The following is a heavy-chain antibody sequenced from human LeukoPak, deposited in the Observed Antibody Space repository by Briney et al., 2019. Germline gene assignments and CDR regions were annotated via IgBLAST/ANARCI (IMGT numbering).Heavy chain of an antibody. CDR2: IWYDGSNK. V-gene: IGHV3-33*01. Sequence: GGYLRLSCPASGFTFSSYGRHWVRQAPGKGLEWGAVIWYDGSNKYYADSVRGRFTISRDKSKNTLYLQMNRLRAEATAVYYCARDLRRMVGGVIESYYYGMEVWGPGTTVTVSS. CDR3: ARDLRRMVGGVIESYYYGMEV. D-gene: IGHD3-10*01. CDR1: GFTFSSYG. J-gene: IGHJ6*02.